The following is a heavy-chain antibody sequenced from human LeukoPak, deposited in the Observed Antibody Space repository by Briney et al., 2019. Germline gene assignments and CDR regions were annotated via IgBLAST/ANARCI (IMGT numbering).Heavy chain of an antibody. J-gene: IGHJ1*01. CDR3: ARDGVGYYDSSGYYYFQH. Sequence: ASVKVSCTASGYTFTFYYMHWVRQAPGQGLEWMGWINPNSGGTNYAQKFQGRVTMTRDTSISTAYMELSRLRSDDTAVYYCARDGVGYYDSSGYYYFQHWGQGTLVTVSS. V-gene: IGHV1-2*02. CDR2: INPNSGGT. D-gene: IGHD3-22*01. CDR1: GYTFTFYY.